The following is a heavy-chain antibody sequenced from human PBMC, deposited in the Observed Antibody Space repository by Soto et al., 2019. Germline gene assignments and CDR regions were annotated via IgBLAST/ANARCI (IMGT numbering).Heavy chain of an antibody. V-gene: IGHV1-58*02. CDR1: GFTFTSSA. J-gene: IGHJ3*02. Sequence: SVKVSCKASGFTFTSSAMQWVRQARGQRLEWIGWIVVGSGNTNYAQKFQERVTITRDMSTSTAYVELSSLRSEDTAVYYCAAAPYFDWLSRRGAFDIWGQGTMVTVSS. D-gene: IGHD3-9*01. CDR3: AAAPYFDWLSRRGAFDI. CDR2: IVVGSGNT.